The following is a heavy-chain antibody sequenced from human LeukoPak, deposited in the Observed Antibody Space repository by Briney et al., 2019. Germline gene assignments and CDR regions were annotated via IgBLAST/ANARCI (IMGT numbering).Heavy chain of an antibody. J-gene: IGHJ4*02. CDR2: IGTSSSTI. V-gene: IGHV3-48*01. CDR1: GFTFSTYT. CDR3: ARDMTTFDY. D-gene: IGHD4-17*01. Sequence: GGSLRLSCAASGFTFSTYTMNWVRQPPGKGLEWVSNIGTSSSTIYYADSVKGRFTISRDNAKNSLYLQMNSLRAEDTAVYYCARDMTTFDYWGQGTLVTVSS.